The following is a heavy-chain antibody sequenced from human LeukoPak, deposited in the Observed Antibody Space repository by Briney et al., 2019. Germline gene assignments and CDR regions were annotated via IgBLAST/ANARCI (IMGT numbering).Heavy chain of an antibody. CDR3: ARAGIQLWLVWFDP. Sequence: SETLSLTCTVSGGSISSYYWSWIRQPPGKGLEWIGEINHSGSTNYNPSLKSRVTISVDTSKNQFSLKLSSVTAADTAVYYCARAGIQLWLVWFDPWGQGTLVTVSS. D-gene: IGHD5-18*01. V-gene: IGHV4-34*01. CDR1: GGSISSYY. J-gene: IGHJ5*02. CDR2: INHSGST.